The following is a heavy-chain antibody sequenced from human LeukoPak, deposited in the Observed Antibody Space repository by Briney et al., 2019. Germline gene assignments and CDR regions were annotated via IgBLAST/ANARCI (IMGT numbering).Heavy chain of an antibody. CDR2: IYSGGST. CDR1: GFTVSSNY. Sequence: GGSLRLSCAASGFTVSSNYMSWVRQAPGKGLEWGSVIYSGGSTYYADSVKGRFTISRDNSKNTLYLQMNSLRAEDTAVYYCARDSGLTTEDYWGQGTLVTVSS. D-gene: IGHD4-11*01. CDR3: ARDSGLTTEDY. J-gene: IGHJ4*02. V-gene: IGHV3-53*01.